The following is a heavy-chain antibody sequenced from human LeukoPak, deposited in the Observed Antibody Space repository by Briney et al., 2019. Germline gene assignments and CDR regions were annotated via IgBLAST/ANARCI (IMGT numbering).Heavy chain of an antibody. V-gene: IGHV3-30*03. J-gene: IGHJ4*02. Sequence: GRSLRLSCAASGFTFSSYGMHWVRQAPGKGLEWVAVISYDGSNKYYADSVKGRFTISRDNSKNTLYLQMNSLRAEDTAVYYCARAGGADYGDYSDFPDFDYWGQGTLVTVSS. CDR1: GFTFSSYG. D-gene: IGHD4-17*01. CDR3: ARAGGADYGDYSDFPDFDY. CDR2: ISYDGSNK.